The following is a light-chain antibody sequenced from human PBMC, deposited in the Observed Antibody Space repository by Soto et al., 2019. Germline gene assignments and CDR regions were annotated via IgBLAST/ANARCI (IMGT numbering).Light chain of an antibody. J-gene: IGKJ1*01. CDR1: QSVSSNF. CDR3: QQYETSPRT. CDR2: GAS. Sequence: PGERPTLSCRASQSVSSNFLDWYQQKPGQAPRLLIYGASSRATGIPDRFSGSGSGTDFTLTISRLEPEGFAVYYCQQYETSPRTFGQGTKVEI. V-gene: IGKV3-20*01.